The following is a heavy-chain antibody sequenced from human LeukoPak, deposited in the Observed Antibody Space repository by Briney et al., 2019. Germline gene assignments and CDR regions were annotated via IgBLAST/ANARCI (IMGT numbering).Heavy chain of an antibody. CDR1: GYSFSTFG. D-gene: IGHD2-8*02. CDR3: SSSYYTASWYYFDH. Sequence: ASMKVSCKTSGYSFSTFGITWVRQAPGQGPEWVGWINIGEGNTHYAQRFQDRVSMTRDISSNTAFLELRNLRSDDTAVYFCSSSYYTASWYYFDHWGQGTLVTVSS. J-gene: IGHJ4*02. V-gene: IGHV1-18*01. CDR2: INIGEGNT.